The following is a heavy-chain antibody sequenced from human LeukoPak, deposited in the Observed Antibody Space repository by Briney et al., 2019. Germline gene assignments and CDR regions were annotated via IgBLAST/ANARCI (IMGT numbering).Heavy chain of an antibody. V-gene: IGHV4-30-2*01. CDR2: IYHSGST. D-gene: IGHD6-13*01. CDR3: VRGGSSWYFKFDY. J-gene: IGHJ4*02. CDR1: GGSISSGGYS. Sequence: SHTLSLTCAVSGGSISSGGYSWSWIRQPPGKGLEWIGYIYHSGSTYYNPSLKSRVTISIDRSKNQFSLKLSSVTAADAAVYYCVRGGSSWYFKFDYWGQGTLVTVSS.